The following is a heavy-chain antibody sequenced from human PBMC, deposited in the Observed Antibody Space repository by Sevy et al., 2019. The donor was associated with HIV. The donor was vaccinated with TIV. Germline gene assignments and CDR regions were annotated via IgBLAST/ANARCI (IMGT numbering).Heavy chain of an antibody. D-gene: IGHD6-13*01. J-gene: IGHJ6*02. Sequence: GGSLRLSCAASGFTFSSYWMHWVRQAPGKGLVWVSRINSDGSSTSYADSVKGRFTISRDNAKNTLYLQMNSLRAEDTAVYYCARDKWGGAAAGSYYYYGMDVWGHGTTVTVSS. V-gene: IGHV3-74*01. CDR2: INSDGSST. CDR3: ARDKWGGAAAGSYYYYGMDV. CDR1: GFTFSSYW.